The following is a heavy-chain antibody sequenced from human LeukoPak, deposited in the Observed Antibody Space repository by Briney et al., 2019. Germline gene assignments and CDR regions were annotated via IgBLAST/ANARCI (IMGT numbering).Heavy chain of an antibody. CDR3: ARHERIPYCSSTSCYTLGFDY. CDR1: GGSISSSSYY. Sequence: SETLSLTCTVSGGSISSSSYYWGWVRQPPGKGLEWIGSIYYSGSTYYNPSLKSRVTISVDTSKNQFSLKLSSVTAADTAVYYCARHERIPYCSSTSCYTLGFDYWGQGTLVTVSS. D-gene: IGHD2-2*02. J-gene: IGHJ4*02. V-gene: IGHV4-39*01. CDR2: IYYSGST.